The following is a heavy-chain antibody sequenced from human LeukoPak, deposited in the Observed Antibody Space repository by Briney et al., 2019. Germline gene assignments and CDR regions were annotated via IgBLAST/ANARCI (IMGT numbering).Heavy chain of an antibody. J-gene: IGHJ5*02. CDR2: IYTSGST. CDR3: ARFPLAGGAVVKIDP. D-gene: IGHD3-22*01. V-gene: IGHV4-4*07. Sequence: SETLSLTCTVSGGSISSYYWSWIRQPAAKGLEWIGRIYTSGSTNYNPSLKRRVSMSVDQSKNQFSLKRSSVTAAATAVHYCARFPLAGGAVVKIDPWGQGTLVTVSS. CDR1: GGSISSYY.